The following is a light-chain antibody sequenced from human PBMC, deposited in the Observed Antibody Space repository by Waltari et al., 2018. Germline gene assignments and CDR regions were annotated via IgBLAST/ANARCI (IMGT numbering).Light chain of an antibody. CDR2: RND. CDR1: SSNIGTNY. Sequence: QSVLTQPPSVSGTPGQGVTISCSGSSSNIGTNYVYWYQQLPRTAPNLPIFRNDQRPSGVPDLFSASKSGTSASLAISGLRSEDEADYYCAAWDDGLSGPVFGGGTKLTVL. J-gene: IGLJ3*02. CDR3: AAWDDGLSGPV. V-gene: IGLV1-47*01.